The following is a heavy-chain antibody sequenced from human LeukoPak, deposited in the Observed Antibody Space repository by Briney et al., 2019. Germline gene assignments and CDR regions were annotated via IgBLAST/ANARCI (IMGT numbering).Heavy chain of an antibody. CDR2: IRYDGSNK. V-gene: IGHV3-30*02. Sequence: GGSLRLSCAASGFTFSSYGMHWVRQAPGKGLEWVAFIRYDGSNKYYADSVKGRFTISRDNSKNTLYLQMNSLRAEDKAVYYCARSLRVGATSVDYWGQGTLVTVSS. J-gene: IGHJ4*02. CDR1: GFTFSSYG. CDR3: ARSLRVGATSVDY. D-gene: IGHD1-26*01.